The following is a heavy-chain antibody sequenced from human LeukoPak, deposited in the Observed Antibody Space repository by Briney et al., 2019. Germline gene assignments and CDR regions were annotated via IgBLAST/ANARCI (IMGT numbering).Heavy chain of an antibody. J-gene: IGHJ4*02. CDR2: ISGDGSIT. CDR3: TRAISVN. Sequence: GGSLRLSCAASGFTFSTYWMHWVRQAPGEGLVWVSRISGDGSITNYADSVKGRFTISRDNAKNTLYLQMNSLRAEDTAVYYCTRAISVNWGQGILVTVSS. V-gene: IGHV3-74*01. CDR1: GFTFSTYW. D-gene: IGHD3-9*01.